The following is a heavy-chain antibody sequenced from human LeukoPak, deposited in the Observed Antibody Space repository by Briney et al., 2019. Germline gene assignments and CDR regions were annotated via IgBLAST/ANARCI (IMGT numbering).Heavy chain of an antibody. CDR1: GVSGSGDY. CDR3: ATGDDYYFDY. V-gene: IGHV4-34*01. Sequence: SESLSLACAVYGVSGSGDYWSWIRQPAGKGREWVGEINHSGTTNYNPSLKSRFTISVDTSKNQFSLQLSYVTAADTAVYYSATGDDYYFDYWGQGTLVTASS. J-gene: IGHJ4*02. CDR2: INHSGTT. D-gene: IGHD1-1*01.